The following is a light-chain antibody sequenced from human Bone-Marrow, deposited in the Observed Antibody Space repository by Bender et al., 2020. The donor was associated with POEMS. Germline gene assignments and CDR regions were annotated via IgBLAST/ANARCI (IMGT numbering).Light chain of an antibody. CDR1: SSNIGAHA. V-gene: IGLV1-44*01. J-gene: IGLJ3*02. CDR3: AVWDDSLNGWV. CDR2: SSH. Sequence: QSVLTQPPSASGTPGQRVTISCSGGSSNIGAHAVNWYQHLPGTAPKLLIYSSHRRPSEVPDRFSGSRSGTSASLAISGLQSEDEADYYCAVWDDSLNGWVVGGGTKLTV.